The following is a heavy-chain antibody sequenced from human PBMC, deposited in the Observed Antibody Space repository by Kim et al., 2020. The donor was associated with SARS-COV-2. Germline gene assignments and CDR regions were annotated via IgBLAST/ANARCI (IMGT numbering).Heavy chain of an antibody. V-gene: IGHV3-7*01. CDR3: ARDYYGSGHHYD. CDR1: GFTLGIYW. J-gene: IGHJ4*02. Sequence: GGSLRLSCAASGFTLGIYWMNWVRQAPGKGLEWVANIKRDGSEKHYMDSVKGRFTISRDNAKNSLYLQMNSLRAEDTAVYYCARDYYGSGHHYDLGQGTLVTVSS. CDR2: IKRDGSEK. D-gene: IGHD3-10*01.